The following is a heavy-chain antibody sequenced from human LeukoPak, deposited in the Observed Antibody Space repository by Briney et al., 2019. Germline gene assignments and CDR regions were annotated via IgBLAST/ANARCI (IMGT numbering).Heavy chain of an antibody. D-gene: IGHD6-19*01. J-gene: IGHJ6*02. CDR2: IGTAGDR. V-gene: IGHV3-13*05. CDR1: GFTFSSYD. Sequence: GGSLRLSCAASGFTFSSYDMHWVRQATGKGLEWVSAIGTAGDRYYPGSVKGRFTISRENAKNSLYLQMNSLRAGDTAVYYCARASGYYYYGMDVWGQGTTVTVSS. CDR3: ARASGYYYYGMDV.